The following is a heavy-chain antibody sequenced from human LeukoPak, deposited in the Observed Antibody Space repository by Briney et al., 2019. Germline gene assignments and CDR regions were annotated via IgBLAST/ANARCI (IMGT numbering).Heavy chain of an antibody. J-gene: IGHJ6*04. CDR3: AELGITMIGGV. V-gene: IGHV3-21*01. CDR1: GFTFSSYS. CDR2: ITSSGRYI. Sequence: GGSLRLSCAASGFTFSSYSMNWVRQAPGKGLEWVSSITSSGRYIYYTDSVKGRFTISRYNSANSLYLQMNSLRAEDTAVYYCAELGITMIGGVWGKETTVTISS. D-gene: IGHD3-10*02.